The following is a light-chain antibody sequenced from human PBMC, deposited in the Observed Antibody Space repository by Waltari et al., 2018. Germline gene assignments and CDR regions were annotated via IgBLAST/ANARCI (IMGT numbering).Light chain of an antibody. CDR2: GGS. CDR3: CSYAGSSPHVI. Sequence: QSALTQPASVSGSPGQSITISCTGSSSDVGGYKFVSWYQQHPGKAPQLIIYGGSQRPSGVSNRLSGSKSGNTASLTISGLRAEDEADYYCCSYAGSSPHVIFGGGTKLTVL. CDR1: SSDVGGYKF. V-gene: IGLV2-23*01. J-gene: IGLJ2*01.